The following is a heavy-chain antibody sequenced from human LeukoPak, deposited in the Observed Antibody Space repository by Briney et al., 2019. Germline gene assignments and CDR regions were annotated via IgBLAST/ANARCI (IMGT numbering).Heavy chain of an antibody. Sequence: PGGSLRLTCAASGFTFSSYAMSWVRQAPGKGLEWVSAISGSGGSTYYADSVKGRFTISRDNSKNTLYLQMNSLRAEDTAVYYCAKGRAYYYGSVSLDWGQGTLVTVSS. D-gene: IGHD3-10*01. J-gene: IGHJ4*02. CDR3: AKGRAYYYGSVSLD. CDR2: ISGSGGST. CDR1: GFTFSSYA. V-gene: IGHV3-23*01.